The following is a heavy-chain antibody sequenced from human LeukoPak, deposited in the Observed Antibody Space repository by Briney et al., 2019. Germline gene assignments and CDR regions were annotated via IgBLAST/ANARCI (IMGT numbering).Heavy chain of an antibody. D-gene: IGHD1-26*01. V-gene: IGHV1-3*01. Sequence: ASVKVSCKASGYTFTSYAMHWVRQAPGQRLEWMGWINAGNGNTKYSQKFQGRVTITRDTSASTAYMELSSLRSEDTAVYYCARDLWELGVYYFDYWGQGTLVTVSS. CDR3: ARDLWELGVYYFDY. J-gene: IGHJ4*02. CDR2: INAGNGNT. CDR1: GYTFTSYA.